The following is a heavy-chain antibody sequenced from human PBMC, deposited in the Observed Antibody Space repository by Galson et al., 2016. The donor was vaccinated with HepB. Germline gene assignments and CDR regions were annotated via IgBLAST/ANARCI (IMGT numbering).Heavy chain of an antibody. D-gene: IGHD6-13*01. CDR1: GDSISNVGRH. CDR2: IHSSGTS. Sequence: SETLSLTCTVSGDSISNVGRHWGWFRQSPEMGLEYNGSIHSSGTSYYNPSLTSRVTVSADMSRNQFFLSLTSVTAADTAIYYCVRLGTAAAVANRRGSVYWSQGTRVTVSS. V-gene: IGHV4-39*01. CDR3: VRLGTAAAVANRRGSVY. J-gene: IGHJ4*02.